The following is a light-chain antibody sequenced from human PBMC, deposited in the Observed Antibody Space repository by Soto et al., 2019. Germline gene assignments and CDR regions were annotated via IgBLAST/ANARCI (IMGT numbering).Light chain of an antibody. CDR1: SSDVGGYNY. Sequence: QSALTQHPSASGSPGQSVTISCTGTSSDVGGYNYVSWYQQHPGKAPKLMIYEVTKRPSWVPDRFSGSKSGNTASLTVSGLQAEDEADYYCSSSAGKGVFGGGTKVTVL. V-gene: IGLV2-8*01. CDR2: EVT. J-gene: IGLJ2*01. CDR3: SSSAGKGV.